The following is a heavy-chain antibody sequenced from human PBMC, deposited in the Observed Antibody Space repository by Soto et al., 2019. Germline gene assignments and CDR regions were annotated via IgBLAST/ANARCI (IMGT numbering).Heavy chain of an antibody. CDR2: ISGSGGST. Sequence: XGSLRLSCASSVFTFSIFAMSCVRHSPGKGLEWVSTISGSGGSTYYADAVKGRFSISRDNPMGTLYLQMKSLRVEDTAIYYCAKEVSMGSNVDLGYWGQGTLVTVSS. CDR1: VFTFSIFA. CDR3: AKEVSMGSNVDLGY. V-gene: IGHV3-23*01. D-gene: IGHD2-8*01. J-gene: IGHJ4*02.